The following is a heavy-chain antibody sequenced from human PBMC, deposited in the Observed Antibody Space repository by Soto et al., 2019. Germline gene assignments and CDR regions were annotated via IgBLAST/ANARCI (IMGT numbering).Heavy chain of an antibody. CDR1: GYSFTSYW. Sequence: GESLKISCKGSGYSFTSYWIGRVRQMPGKGLEWMGIIYPGDSDTRYSPSFQGQVTISADKSISTAYLQWSSLKASDTAMYYCARGSGSSSSGLRFDYWGQGTLVTVSS. J-gene: IGHJ4*02. CDR3: ARGSGSSSSGLRFDY. D-gene: IGHD6-6*01. CDR2: IYPGDSDT. V-gene: IGHV5-51*01.